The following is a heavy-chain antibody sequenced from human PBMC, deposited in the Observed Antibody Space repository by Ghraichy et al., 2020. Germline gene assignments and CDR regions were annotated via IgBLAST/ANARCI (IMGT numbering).Heavy chain of an antibody. CDR1: GGSITSADYY. J-gene: IGHJ4*02. V-gene: IGHV4-31*03. CDR2: IFYTGTT. CDR3: ARSGLRSGYRDDS. D-gene: IGHD3-22*01. Sequence: SQTLSLTCSVSGGSITSADYYWSWIRQHPEKGLEWIGYIFYTGTTYYNPSLRSRVTLSVDTSQNQFSLKLSSVTAAAPAVYYCARSGLRSGYRDDSWGQGTLVTVSS.